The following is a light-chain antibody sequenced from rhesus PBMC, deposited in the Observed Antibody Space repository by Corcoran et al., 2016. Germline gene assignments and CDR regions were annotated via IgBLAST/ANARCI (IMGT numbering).Light chain of an antibody. V-gene: IGLV2-32*02. CDR2: EVT. CDR3: SSYACSNPYI. Sequence: QAALTQPHSVSGSPGQSVTFSCTGTNSDIGAYNYVSWYQQHPGTAPKLMISEVTKRPSGVSDRFSGSKSGNTASLTISGLQTEDEADYYCSSYACSNPYIFGTGTRLTVL. CDR1: NSDIGAYNY. J-gene: IGLJ1*01.